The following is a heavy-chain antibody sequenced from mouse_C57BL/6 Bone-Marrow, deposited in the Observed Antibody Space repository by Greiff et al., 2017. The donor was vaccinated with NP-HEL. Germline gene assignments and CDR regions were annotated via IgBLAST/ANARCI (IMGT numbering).Heavy chain of an antibody. V-gene: IGHV1-81*01. CDR3: ARDGYYYAMDY. CDR1: GYTFTSYG. J-gene: IGHJ4*01. D-gene: IGHD2-3*01. Sequence: VNVVESGAELARPGASVKLSCKASGYTFTSYGISWVKQRTGQGLEWIGEIYPRSGNTYYNEKFKGKATLTADKSSSTAYMELRSLTSEDSAVYFCARDGYYYAMDYWGQGTSVTVSS. CDR2: IYPRSGNT.